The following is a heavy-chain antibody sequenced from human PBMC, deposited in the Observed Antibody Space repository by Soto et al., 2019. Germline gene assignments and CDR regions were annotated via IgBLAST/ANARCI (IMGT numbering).Heavy chain of an antibody. CDR2: IYYSGIT. J-gene: IGHJ4*02. Sequence: SETLSLTCTVSGVSISNSSYYWGWIRRPPGMGLEWIGTIYYSGITYYNPSLKSRVTISVDTSKNQFSLKLTSVTAADTAVYYCARHGSNWGQGTLVTVSS. CDR1: GVSISNSSYY. V-gene: IGHV4-39*01. CDR3: ARHGSN.